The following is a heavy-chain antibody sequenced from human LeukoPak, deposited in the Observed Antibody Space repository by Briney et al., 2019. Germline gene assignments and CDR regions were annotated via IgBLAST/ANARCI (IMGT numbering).Heavy chain of an antibody. J-gene: IGHJ4*02. CDR2: IKPGGSDQ. D-gene: IGHD1-7*01. CDR1: GFTFSQYR. V-gene: IGHV3-7*05. CDR3: ASQNFVN. Sequence: AGALRLSCAASGFTFSQYRMNWVRQAPGKGPEWVANIKPGGSDQYYVDSVKGRLTTSRDNAKNSLSLQMNSLRAEDTAMYYCASQNFVNWGQGTLVTVSS.